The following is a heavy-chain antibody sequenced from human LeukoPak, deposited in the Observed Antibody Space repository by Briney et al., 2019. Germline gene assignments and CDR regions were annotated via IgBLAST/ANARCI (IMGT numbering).Heavy chain of an antibody. V-gene: IGHV4-34*01. J-gene: IGHJ4*02. Sequence: SETLSLTCAVYGGSFSGYYWSWIRQPPGKGLEWIGEINHSGSTNYNPSLKSRVTISVDTSKNQFSLKLSSVTAADTAVYYCARATYSSNWFYWGQGTLVTVSS. CDR1: GGSFSGYY. D-gene: IGHD6-13*01. CDR3: ARATYSSNWFY. CDR2: INHSGST.